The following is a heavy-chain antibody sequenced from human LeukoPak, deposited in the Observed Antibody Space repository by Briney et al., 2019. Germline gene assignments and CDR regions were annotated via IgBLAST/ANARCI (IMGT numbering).Heavy chain of an antibody. J-gene: IGHJ4*02. D-gene: IGHD1-1*01. Sequence: GGSLRLSCAASGFTFSNYWMTWVRQAPGKGPEWVANIKQDGSEQYYVDSVKGRFTISRDNANNSLYLQMNSLRAEDTAVYYWAREQLRALDFRGQGTLVTVSS. V-gene: IGHV3-7*04. CDR1: GFTFSNYW. CDR2: IKQDGSEQ. CDR3: AREQLRALDF.